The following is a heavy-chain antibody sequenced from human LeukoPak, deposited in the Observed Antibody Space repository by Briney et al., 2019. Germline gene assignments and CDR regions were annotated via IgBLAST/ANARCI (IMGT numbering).Heavy chain of an antibody. CDR1: VYSFTSYW. J-gene: IGHJ1*01. CDR2: IYPGDSDT. V-gene: IGHV5-51*01. D-gene: IGHD3-16*01. CDR3: ARLRAKHLQH. Sequence: GESLKISCKGSVYSFTSYWIGWVRHMPGKGLEWMGIIYPGDSDTRYTPSFQGLVTISADKSISTAYLQWSSLKASDTAMYYCARLRAKHLQHWGQGTLVTVSS.